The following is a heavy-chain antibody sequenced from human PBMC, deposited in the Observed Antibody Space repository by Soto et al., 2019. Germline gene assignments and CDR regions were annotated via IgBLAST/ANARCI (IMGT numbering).Heavy chain of an antibody. CDR3: ARGRQYYDFWSGYHHFDY. CDR2: IYYSGST. CDR1: GGSISSGGYY. D-gene: IGHD3-3*01. J-gene: IGHJ4*02. V-gene: IGHV4-31*03. Sequence: PSETLSLTCTVSGGSISSGGYYWSWIRHHPGKGLEWIGYIYYSGSTYYNPSPKSRVTISVDTSKNQFSLKLSSVTAADTAVYYCARGRQYYDFWSGYHHFDYWGQGTLVTVSS.